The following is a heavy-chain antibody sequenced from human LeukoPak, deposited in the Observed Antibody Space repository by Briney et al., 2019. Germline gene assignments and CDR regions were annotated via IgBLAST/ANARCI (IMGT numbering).Heavy chain of an antibody. CDR3: ARRTGWELKKAFDI. Sequence: SETLSLTCTVSGGSISSGGYYWSWIRQHPGKGLEWIGYIYYSGSTYHNPSLKSRVTISVDTSKNQFSLKLSSVTAADTAVYYCARRTGWELKKAFDIWGQGTMVTVSS. CDR2: IYYSGST. CDR1: GGSISSGGYY. J-gene: IGHJ3*02. D-gene: IGHD1-26*01. V-gene: IGHV4-31*03.